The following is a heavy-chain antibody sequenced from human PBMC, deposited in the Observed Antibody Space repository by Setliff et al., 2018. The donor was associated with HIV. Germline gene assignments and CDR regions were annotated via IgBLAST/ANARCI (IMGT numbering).Heavy chain of an antibody. V-gene: IGHV1-46*01. D-gene: IGHD3-3*01. Sequence: ASVKVSCKASGYTFTSYYMHWVRQAPGQGLEWMGIINPSGGSTSYAQKFQGRVTMTRDTSTSTVYMELSSPRSEDTAVYYCARAAGGYDFWSGYRWGHFDYWGQGTLVTVSS. CDR1: GYTFTSYY. CDR3: ARAAGGYDFWSGYRWGHFDY. J-gene: IGHJ4*02. CDR2: INPSGGST.